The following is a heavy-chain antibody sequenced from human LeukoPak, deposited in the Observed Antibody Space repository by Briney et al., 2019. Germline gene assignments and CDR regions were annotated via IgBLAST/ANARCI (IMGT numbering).Heavy chain of an antibody. CDR1: GFTFSNAW. CDR3: ARDWRMTTATFYYYGMDV. Sequence: GGSLRLSCAASGFTFSNAWMTWVRQAPGKGLEWVAVIWYDGTKKYYADSVKGRFTISRDNSKNRVQLQMSSLRAEDTAMYYCARDWRMTTATFYYYGMDVWGQGTTVTVSS. J-gene: IGHJ6*02. V-gene: IGHV3-33*08. D-gene: IGHD2/OR15-2a*01. CDR2: IWYDGTKK.